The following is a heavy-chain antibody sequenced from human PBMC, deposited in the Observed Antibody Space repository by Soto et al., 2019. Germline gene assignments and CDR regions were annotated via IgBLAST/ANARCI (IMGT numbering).Heavy chain of an antibody. CDR2: IYYSGST. J-gene: IGHJ4*02. V-gene: IGHV4-59*01. D-gene: IGHD3-22*01. Sequence: PSETLSLTCTVSGGSISSYYWSWIRQPPGKGLEWIGYIYYSGSTNYNPSLKSRVTISVDTSKNQFSLKLSSVTAADTAVYYCARYANYYDSSGYYSRFDYWGQGTLVTVS. CDR1: GGSISSYY. CDR3: ARYANYYDSSGYYSRFDY.